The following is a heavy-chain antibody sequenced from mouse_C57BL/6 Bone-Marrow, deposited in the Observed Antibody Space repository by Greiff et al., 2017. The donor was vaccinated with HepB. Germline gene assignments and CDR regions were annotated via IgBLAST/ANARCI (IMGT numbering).Heavy chain of an antibody. CDR2: ISNGGGST. CDR1: GFTFSSYT. CDR3: ARHGDYGYDY. J-gene: IGHJ2*01. V-gene: IGHV5-12-2*01. Sequence: EVKLQESGGGLVQPGGSLKLSCAASGFTFSSYTMSWVRQTPEKRLEWVAYISNGGGSTYYPDTVKGRFTISRDNAKNPLYLQMSSLKSEDTAMYYCARHGDYGYDYWGQGTTLTVSS. D-gene: IGHD2-2*01.